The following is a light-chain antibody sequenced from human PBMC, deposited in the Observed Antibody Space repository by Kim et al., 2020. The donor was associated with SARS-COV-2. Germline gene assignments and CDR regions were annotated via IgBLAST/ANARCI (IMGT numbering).Light chain of an antibody. CDR1: SSDFV. CDR2: DVS. CDR3: SLITSSATLL. V-gene: IGLV2-14*03. Sequence: VSGSPGQSITSSGTGTSSDFVSWYQQSPGKAPKLMIYDVSKRSSGVSNRFSGSKSANTASLTISGLQAEDEADYYCSLITSSATLLFGGGTQLTVL. J-gene: IGLJ2*01.